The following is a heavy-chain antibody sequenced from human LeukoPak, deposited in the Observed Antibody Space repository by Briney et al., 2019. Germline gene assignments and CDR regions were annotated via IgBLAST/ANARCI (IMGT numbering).Heavy chain of an antibody. V-gene: IGHV3-9*01. J-gene: IGHJ4*02. CDR1: GFTFDDYA. D-gene: IGHD4-17*01. CDR3: AKGVHYGDYVFDY. Sequence: GGSLRLSCAASGFTFDDYAMHWVRQAPGKGLEWVSGISWNSGSIGYADSVKGRFTISRDNAKNSLYLQMNSLRAEDTALYYCAKGVHYGDYVFDYWGQGILVTVSS. CDR2: ISWNSGSI.